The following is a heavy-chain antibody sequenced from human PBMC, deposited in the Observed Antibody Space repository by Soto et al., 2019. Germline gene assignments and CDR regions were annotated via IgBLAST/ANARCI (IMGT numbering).Heavy chain of an antibody. V-gene: IGHV1-3*01. Sequence: ASVKVSCKASAYTFTSYAMHWVRQAPGQSLEWMGWINAGNGKTKYSQKFQGRLSITRDTSASTAYMELSSLRSEDTAVYYCARGGGEDWNVPLQVDYWGQGTLVTVSS. CDR1: AYTFTSYA. CDR3: ARGGGEDWNVPLQVDY. CDR2: INAGNGKT. J-gene: IGHJ4*02. D-gene: IGHD2-21*01.